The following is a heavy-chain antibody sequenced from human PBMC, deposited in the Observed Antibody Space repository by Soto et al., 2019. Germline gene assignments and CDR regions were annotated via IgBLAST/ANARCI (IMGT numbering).Heavy chain of an antibody. D-gene: IGHD3-16*01. CDR1: GGTYIRYA. CDR2: IIPICGTA. V-gene: IGHV1-69*13. Sequence: VKVSCKASGGTYIRYAMSWVRQAPGQGLEWMGGIIPICGTANYAQKFQGRATITADESKSRAYMELSSLRSEDTAVYYCALRSTQYYSGMDVWGHGTTVNDS. J-gene: IGHJ6*02. CDR3: ALRSTQYYSGMDV.